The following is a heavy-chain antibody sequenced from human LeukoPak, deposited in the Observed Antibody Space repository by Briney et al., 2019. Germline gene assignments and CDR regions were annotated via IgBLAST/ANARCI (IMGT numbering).Heavy chain of an antibody. D-gene: IGHD4-17*01. V-gene: IGHV4-34*01. J-gene: IGHJ4*02. CDR1: GGSFSGYY. CDR3: ARDRTRVTTGFDY. CDR2: INHSGST. Sequence: SETLSLTCAVYGGSFSGYYWSWIRQPPGKGLEWIGEINHSGSTNYNPSLKSRVTISVDTSKNQFSLKLSSVTAADTAVYYCARDRTRVTTGFDYWGQGTLVTVSS.